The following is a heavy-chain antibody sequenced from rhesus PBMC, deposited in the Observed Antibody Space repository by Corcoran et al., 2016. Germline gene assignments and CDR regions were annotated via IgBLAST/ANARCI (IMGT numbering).Heavy chain of an antibody. J-gene: IGHJ4*01. CDR1: GGSISVYY. V-gene: IGHV4-165*02. CDR3: GRTSGGDTSIFDY. CDR2: IGGSGS. Sequence: QVQLQESGPGLVKPSETLSLTCTVSGGSISVYYWNWIRQTPGKGREWIGYIGGSGSYYTPSLKSRVSFSRDKTKNQFSLTLPSVTAADTAIYYCGRTSGGDTSIFDYWGQGVLVTVSS.